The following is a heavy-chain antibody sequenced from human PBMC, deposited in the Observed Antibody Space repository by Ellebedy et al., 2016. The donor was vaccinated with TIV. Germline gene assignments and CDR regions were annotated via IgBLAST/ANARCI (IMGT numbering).Heavy chain of an antibody. J-gene: IGHJ1*01. V-gene: IGHV3-21*04. CDR1: GFTLSSYS. CDR3: AKPYDILISPFHH. Sequence: GESLKISCAASGFTLSSYSMNWVRQAPGKGLEWVSSITSSSSYIYYADSVKGRFTISRDNSKNTLFLQMNSLRAEDTAVYYCAKPYDILISPFHHWGQGTLVTVSS. CDR2: ITSSSSYI. D-gene: IGHD3-9*01.